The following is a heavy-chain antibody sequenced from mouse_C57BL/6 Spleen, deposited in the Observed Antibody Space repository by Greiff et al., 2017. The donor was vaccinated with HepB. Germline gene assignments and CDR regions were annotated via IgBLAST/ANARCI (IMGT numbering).Heavy chain of an antibody. CDR3: AEGNYYGSSYGYFDV. CDR1: GFNIKNTY. J-gene: IGHJ1*03. V-gene: IGHV14-3*01. Sequence: VQLKESVAELVRPGASVKLSCTASGFNIKNTYMHWVKQRPEQGLEWIGRIDPANGNTKYAPKFQGKATITADTSSNTAYLQLSSLTSEDTAIYYCAEGNYYGSSYGYFDVWGTGTTVTVSS. D-gene: IGHD1-1*01. CDR2: IDPANGNT.